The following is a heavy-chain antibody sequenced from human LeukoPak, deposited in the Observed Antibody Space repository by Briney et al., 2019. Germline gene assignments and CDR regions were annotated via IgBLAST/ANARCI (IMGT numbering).Heavy chain of an antibody. CDR3: ARGFAARYCSGGGCYSD. CDR2: ISPTSAYI. CDR1: GFTLSGHS. V-gene: IGHV3-21*01. D-gene: IGHD2-15*01. J-gene: IGHJ4*02. Sequence: GGSLRLSCAATGFTLSGHSMNWVRQAPGKGLDWVSSISPTSAYIYYQDSVKGRFTISRDDAKNSLYLEMDSLRAEDTAVYYCARGFAARYCSGGGCYSDWGQGTLVTVSS.